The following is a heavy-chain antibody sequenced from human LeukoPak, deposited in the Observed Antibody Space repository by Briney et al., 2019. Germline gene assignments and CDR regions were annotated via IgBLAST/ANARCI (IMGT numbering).Heavy chain of an antibody. Sequence: PGGSLRLSCAASGFTFSSYAMSWVRQAPGKGLEWVSAISGSGGSTYYADSVKGRFTISRDNSKNTLYLQMNSLKTEDTAVYYCARVSGQLDAFDIWGQGTMVTVSS. CDR1: GFTFSSYA. J-gene: IGHJ3*02. D-gene: IGHD3-10*01. CDR2: ISGSGGST. V-gene: IGHV3-23*01. CDR3: ARVSGQLDAFDI.